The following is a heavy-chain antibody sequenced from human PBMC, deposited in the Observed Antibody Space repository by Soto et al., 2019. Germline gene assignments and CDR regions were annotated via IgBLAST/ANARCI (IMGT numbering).Heavy chain of an antibody. CDR2: ISAYNGNT. CDR1: GYTFTSYG. CDR3: ASLSYYLAY. V-gene: IGHV1-18*01. Sequence: ASVKVSCKASGYTFTSYGISWVRQAPGQGLEWMGWISAYNGNTNYAQKLQGRVTMTKDTSTSTAYMEMRSLRSDEKAVYYCASLSYYLAYSAQGTLVPVSS. J-gene: IGHJ4*02.